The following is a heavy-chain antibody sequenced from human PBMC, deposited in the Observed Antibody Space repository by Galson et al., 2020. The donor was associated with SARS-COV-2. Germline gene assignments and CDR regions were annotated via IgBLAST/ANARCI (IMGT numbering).Heavy chain of an antibody. Sequence: SVKVSCKASGGTFSSYAISWVRQAPGQGLEWMGGIIPILGIANYAQKFQGRVTITADKSTSTAYMELSSLRSEDTAVYYCARASLGFRRGYGDYYYMDVWGKGTTVTVSS. D-gene: IGHD5-18*01. CDR1: GGTFSSYA. CDR2: IIPILGIA. CDR3: ARASLGFRRGYGDYYYMDV. J-gene: IGHJ6*03. V-gene: IGHV1-69*10.